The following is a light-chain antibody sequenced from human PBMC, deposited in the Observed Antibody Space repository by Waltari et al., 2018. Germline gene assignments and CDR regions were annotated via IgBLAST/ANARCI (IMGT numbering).Light chain of an antibody. V-gene: IGKV2-30*02. Sequence: QSLVHSDGKTYWNWFQLRAGQSSRRVSYNVSNRESGGPDIFCGSGQGADLTLKISRLEAEYVGVYYCMQATHWPLTFGQGTKVEIK. CDR2: NVS. CDR3: MQATHWPLT. CDR1: QSLVHSDGKTY. J-gene: IGKJ1*01.